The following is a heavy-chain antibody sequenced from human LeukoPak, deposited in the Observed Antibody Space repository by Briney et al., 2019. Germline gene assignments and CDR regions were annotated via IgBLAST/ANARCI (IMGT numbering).Heavy chain of an antibody. Sequence: ASVKVSCKASGYTFTGYYMHWVRQAPGQGLEWMGWINPNSGGTNYAQKFQGRVTMTTDTSTSTAYMQVRSLRSDDTAVYYCARDYYGSGSYYDMDAFDIWGQGTMVTVSS. V-gene: IGHV1-2*02. CDR2: INPNSGGT. J-gene: IGHJ3*02. CDR3: ARDYYGSGSYYDMDAFDI. D-gene: IGHD3-10*01. CDR1: GYTFTGYY.